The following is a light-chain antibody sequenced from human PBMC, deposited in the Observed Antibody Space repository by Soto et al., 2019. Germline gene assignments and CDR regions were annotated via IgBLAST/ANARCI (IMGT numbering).Light chain of an antibody. CDR1: SSDVGGWNY. Sequence: QSALAQPASVSGSPGQSITISCTGTSSDVGGWNYVSWYQQHPGKAPKLMIYEVSNRPSGVSNRFSGSKSGNTASLTISGLQAEDEADYYCSSYTPTSTLYVFGTGTKLTVL. J-gene: IGLJ1*01. CDR2: EVS. CDR3: SSYTPTSTLYV. V-gene: IGLV2-14*01.